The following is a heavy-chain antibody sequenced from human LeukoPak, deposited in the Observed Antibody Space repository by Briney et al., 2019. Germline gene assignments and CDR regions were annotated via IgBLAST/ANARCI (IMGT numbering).Heavy chain of an antibody. Sequence: GGSLRLSCAASGFTFSSYAMSWVRQAPGKGLEWVSAISGSGGSTYYADSVKGRFTISRDNSKNTLYLQMNSLRAEDTAVYYCARDGVRPNDAFDIWGQGTMVTVSS. CDR3: ARDGVRPNDAFDI. V-gene: IGHV3-23*01. J-gene: IGHJ3*02. CDR2: ISGSGGST. CDR1: GFTFSSYA. D-gene: IGHD1-1*01.